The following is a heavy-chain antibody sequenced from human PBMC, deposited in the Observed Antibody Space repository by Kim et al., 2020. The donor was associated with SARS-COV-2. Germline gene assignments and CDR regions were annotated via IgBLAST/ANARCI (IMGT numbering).Heavy chain of an antibody. Sequence: KYGDSVKGRLTISRDNARNSLYLQMNSLTAEDTAVYYCVTDGDFGKFDYWGQGTLVTVSS. CDR3: VTDGDFGKFDY. D-gene: IGHD2-21*02. V-gene: IGHV3-11*06. J-gene: IGHJ4*02.